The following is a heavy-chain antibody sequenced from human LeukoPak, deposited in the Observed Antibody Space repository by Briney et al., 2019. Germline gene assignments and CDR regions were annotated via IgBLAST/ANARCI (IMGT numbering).Heavy chain of an antibody. J-gene: IGHJ3*02. D-gene: IGHD5-12*01. CDR2: IYTSGST. V-gene: IGHV4-4*07. CDR1: GGSISSYY. Sequence: PSETLSLTCTVSGGSISSYYWSWIRQPAGKGLEWIGQIYTSGSTKYNPALKERVTMSVEAFKNQFSLNLSSGTAADTAVYYCARDHEDIVATIWGEGLNIWGQGTVVTVSS. CDR3: ARDHEDIVATIWGEGLNI.